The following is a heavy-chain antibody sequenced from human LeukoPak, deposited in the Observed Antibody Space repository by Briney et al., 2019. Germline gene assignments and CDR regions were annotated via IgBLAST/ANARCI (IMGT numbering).Heavy chain of an antibody. V-gene: IGHV1-3*01. CDR2: INAENGDT. D-gene: IGHD1-14*01. CDR1: GYRFTGYN. J-gene: IGHJ4*02. Sequence: ASVKVPCKASGYRFTGYNIDWVRQAPGQRPEWMGRINAENGDTKYSQKFQGRVTITRDTFASTSYMELSSLRSEDTAVYYCARDQYNVIDSWGQGTLVTVSS. CDR3: ARDQYNVIDS.